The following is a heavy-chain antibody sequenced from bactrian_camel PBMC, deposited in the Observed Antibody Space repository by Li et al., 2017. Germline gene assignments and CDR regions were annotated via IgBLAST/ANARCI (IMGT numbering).Heavy chain of an antibody. CDR1: EFTFSRAD. CDR2: IETDGVNT. D-gene: IGHD2*01. J-gene: IGHJ4*01. V-gene: IGHV3-2*01. Sequence: QVQLVESGGGLVQPGGSLRLSCAASEFTFSRADMSWVRQAPGKGLEWVSSIETDGVNTYYADFAKGRFTISRDNAKNTVYLQMNSLKSEDTALHYCATDLRRSYSGDDYGPGYNYWGQGTQVTVS. CDR3: ATDLRRSYSGDDYGPGYNY.